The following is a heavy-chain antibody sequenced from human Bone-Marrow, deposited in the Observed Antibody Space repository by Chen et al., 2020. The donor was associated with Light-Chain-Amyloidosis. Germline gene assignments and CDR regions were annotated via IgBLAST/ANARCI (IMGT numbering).Heavy chain of an antibody. J-gene: IGHJ4*02. CDR1: GFTFSSXX. V-gene: IGHV3-23*01. CDR3: AKLGREYSSSAGLDY. Sequence: EVQLLESGGGLVQPGGSLRLSCAASGFTFSSXXMSWVRQAPGKGLEWVSAISGSGGSTYYADSVKGRFTISRDNSKNTLYLQMNSLRAEDTAVYYCAKLGREYSSSAGLDYWGQGTLVTVSS. CDR2: ISGSGGST. D-gene: IGHD6-6*01.